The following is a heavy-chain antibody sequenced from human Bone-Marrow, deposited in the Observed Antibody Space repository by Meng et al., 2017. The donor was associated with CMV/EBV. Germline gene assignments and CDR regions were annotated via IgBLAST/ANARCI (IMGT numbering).Heavy chain of an antibody. CDR3: ARGDSSTTWLVFDY. D-gene: IGHD6-13*01. CDR1: GFTFSSYS. J-gene: IGHJ4*02. CDR2: IYGSGGTT. Sequence: GGSLRLSCAASGFTFSSYSMTWVRQTPGKGLEWVSTIYGSGGTTNYADSVKGRFTISRDDSRNTLYLQMNSLRVDDTAVFYCARGDSSTTWLVFDYWGLGTLVTVSS. V-gene: IGHV3-23*01.